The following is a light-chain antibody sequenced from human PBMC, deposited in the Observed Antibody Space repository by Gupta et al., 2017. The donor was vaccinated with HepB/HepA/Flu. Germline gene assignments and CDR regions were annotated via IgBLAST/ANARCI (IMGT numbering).Light chain of an antibody. J-gene: IGKJ4*02. CDR3: PQSYSNPRT. CDR2: AAS. V-gene: IGKV1-39*01. Sequence: DIQMTQSPSSLSASVGDRVTITCRASQNINKYVNWYQQKPGKAPKFLIYAASTMQSGVPSRFSGSGSGTDFTLTISSLQPEDFATYYCPQSYSNPRTFGGGTKVEIK. CDR1: QNINKY.